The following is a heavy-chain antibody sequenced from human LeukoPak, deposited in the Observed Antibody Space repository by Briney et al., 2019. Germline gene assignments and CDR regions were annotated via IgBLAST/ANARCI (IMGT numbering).Heavy chain of an antibody. CDR2: IIPILGIA. J-gene: IGHJ4*02. CDR3: AGGITIFGVVISYYFDY. Sequence: ASVKVSCKASGGTFSSYTISWVRQAPGQGLEWMGRIIPILGIANYAQKFQGRVTITADKSTSTAYMELSSLRSEDTAVYYCAGGITIFGVVISYYFDYWGQGTLVTVS. CDR1: GGTFSSYT. V-gene: IGHV1-69*02. D-gene: IGHD3-3*01.